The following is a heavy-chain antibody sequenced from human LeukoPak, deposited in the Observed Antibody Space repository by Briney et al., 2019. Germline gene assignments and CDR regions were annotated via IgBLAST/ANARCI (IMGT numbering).Heavy chain of an antibody. CDR1: GYTFTSYG. V-gene: IGHV1-18*01. Sequence: DSVKVSCKASGYTFTSYGISWVRQAPGQGLEWMAWISAYNGNTDYAQNLRGRVTMTTDTSTSTAYMELRSLRSDDTAVYYCAREYCSTTRCYMADYWGQGTLVTVSS. CDR2: ISAYNGNT. CDR3: AREYCSTTRCYMADY. J-gene: IGHJ4*02. D-gene: IGHD2-2*01.